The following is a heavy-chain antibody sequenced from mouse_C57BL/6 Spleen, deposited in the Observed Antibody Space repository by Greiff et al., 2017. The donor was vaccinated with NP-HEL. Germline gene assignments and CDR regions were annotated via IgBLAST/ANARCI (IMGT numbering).Heavy chain of an antibody. D-gene: IGHD2-3*01. CDR2: IYPGNSDT. Sequence: EVQLQQSGTVLARPGASVKMSCKTSGYTFTSYWMHWVKQRPGQGLEWIGAIYPGNSDTSYNQKFKGKAKLTAVTSASTAYMELSSLKKEDSAVYSCTTLYDGYYYWYFDVWGTGTAVTGSS. CDR1: GYTFTSYW. CDR3: TTLYDGYYYWYFDV. V-gene: IGHV1-5*01. J-gene: IGHJ1*03.